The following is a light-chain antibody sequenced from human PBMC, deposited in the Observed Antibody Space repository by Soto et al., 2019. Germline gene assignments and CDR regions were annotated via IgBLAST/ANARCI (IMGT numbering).Light chain of an antibody. CDR2: GAS. Sequence: EIVMTQSPATLSVSPGERATLSCRASQSVSSNLAWYQQKPGQAPRLLIYGASTRATGIPARFSGSGSGTEFTLTINSLQSEDFAVYYCQQYNKWPPVTFGGGTKVEIK. V-gene: IGKV3-15*01. CDR3: QQYNKWPPVT. CDR1: QSVSSN. J-gene: IGKJ4*01.